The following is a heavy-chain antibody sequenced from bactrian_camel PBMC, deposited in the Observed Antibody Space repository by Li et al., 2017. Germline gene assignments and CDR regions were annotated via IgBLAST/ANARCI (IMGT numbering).Heavy chain of an antibody. D-gene: IGHD2*01. Sequence: HVQLVESGGGLVQPGGSLRLSCAAAGSTDCMGWFRQAPGKEREGIAVITRIHGGTAHADSVKGRFIISRDNSKMTWSLQMNNLKSEDTAVYYCATNLLYWGQGTQVTVS. CDR3: ATNLLY. CDR1: GSTDC. CDR2: ITRIHGGT. J-gene: IGHJ4*01. V-gene: IGHV3S53*01.